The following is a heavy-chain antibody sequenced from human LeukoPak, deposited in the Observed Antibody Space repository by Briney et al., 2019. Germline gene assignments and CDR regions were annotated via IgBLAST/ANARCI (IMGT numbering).Heavy chain of an antibody. CDR3: ARDLGGDAYEI. CDR2: INVDGSTK. J-gene: IGHJ3*02. D-gene: IGHD1-26*01. V-gene: IGHV3-7*04. CDR1: GFTFSNQW. Sequence: GGFLRLSCAASGFTFSNQWMSWVRQAPGKGLEWVANINVDGSTKYLLGSVKGRFTISRDNAENSLYLQMNSLRADDTAVYYCARDLGGDAYEIWGQGTMVIVSS.